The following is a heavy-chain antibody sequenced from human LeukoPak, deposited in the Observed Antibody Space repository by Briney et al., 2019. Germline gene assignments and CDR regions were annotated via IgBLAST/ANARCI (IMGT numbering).Heavy chain of an antibody. CDR1: GGSFSSYY. D-gene: IGHD4-17*01. Sequence: SGTLSLTCTVSGGSFSSYYWSWIRQPSGKGLEWIGYIYYGGSTNYNPSLKSRVTISVDTSKNQFSLKLSSVTAADTAVYDCERGSADYDPPDYWGKGTLVTVSS. CDR3: ERGSADYDPPDY. V-gene: IGHV4-59*01. J-gene: IGHJ4*02. CDR2: IYYGGST.